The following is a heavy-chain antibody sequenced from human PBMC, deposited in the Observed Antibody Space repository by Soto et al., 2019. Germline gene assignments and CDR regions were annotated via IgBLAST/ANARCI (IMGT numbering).Heavy chain of an antibody. J-gene: IGHJ5*02. CDR1: GGSISGYF. Sequence: PSETLALTCTVSGGSISGYFCSWIRHPPGKGQEWIGYVYSSGSTSYKTSLKRRVTISVDTSKNHFSLNLMSTTAADTAVYYCARHSTNKSWYYGWFDPWGHGSLVTVSS. CDR3: ARHSTNKSWYYGWFDP. D-gene: IGHD6-13*01. CDR2: VYSSGST. V-gene: IGHV4-59*08.